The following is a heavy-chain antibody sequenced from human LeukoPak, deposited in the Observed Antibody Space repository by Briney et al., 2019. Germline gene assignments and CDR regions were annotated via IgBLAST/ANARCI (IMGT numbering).Heavy chain of an antibody. CDR1: GFTFDDYA. Sequence: GGSLRLSCAASGFTFDDYAMHWVRQAPGKGLEWVSAISGSGGSTYYADSVKGRFTISRDNSKNTLYLQMNSLRAEDTAVYYCAKDIVVVTGNYYYGMDVWGQGTTVTVSS. CDR3: AKDIVVVTGNYYYGMDV. V-gene: IGHV3-23*01. CDR2: ISGSGGST. D-gene: IGHD2-21*02. J-gene: IGHJ6*02.